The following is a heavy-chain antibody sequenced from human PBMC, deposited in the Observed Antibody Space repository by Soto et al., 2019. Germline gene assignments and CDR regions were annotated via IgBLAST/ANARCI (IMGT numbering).Heavy chain of an antibody. J-gene: IGHJ4*02. D-gene: IGHD6-13*01. CDR3: ARSTEQLSSTAIDY. V-gene: IGHV4-61*01. Sequence: SETLSLTCTVSGGSVSSGSYYWSWIRQPPGKGLEWIGYIYYSGSTNYNPSLKSRVTISVDTSKNQFSLKLSSVTAADTAVYYCARSTEQLSSTAIDYWGQGTLVTVSS. CDR2: IYYSGST. CDR1: GGSVSSGSYY.